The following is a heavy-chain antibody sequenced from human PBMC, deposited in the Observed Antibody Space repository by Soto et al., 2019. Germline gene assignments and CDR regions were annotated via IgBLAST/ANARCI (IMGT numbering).Heavy chain of an antibody. CDR1: GFTFSSYV. J-gene: IGHJ4*02. D-gene: IGHD3-22*01. Sequence: EVQLLESGGGLVQPGGSLRLSCAASGFTFSSYVMSWVRQAPGKGLEWVSAISGSGGSTYYADSVKGRFTISRDNSKNTLYLQMNSLRAEDTAVYYCAKAKDYYDSSGYFFDYWGQGTLVTVSS. CDR3: AKAKDYYDSSGYFFDY. V-gene: IGHV3-23*01. CDR2: ISGSGGST.